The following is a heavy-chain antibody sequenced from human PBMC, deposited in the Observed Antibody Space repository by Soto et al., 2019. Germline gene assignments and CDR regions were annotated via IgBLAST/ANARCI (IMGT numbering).Heavy chain of an antibody. V-gene: IGHV3-21*01. Sequence: VGSLRLSCAASGFTFSSYSMNWVRQAPGKGLEWVSSISSSSSYIYYADSVKGRFTISRDNAKNSLYLQMNSLRAEDTAVYYCARDLEITMIVVVITPAFDIWGQGTMVTVSS. CDR1: GFTFSSYS. CDR3: ARDLEITMIVVVITPAFDI. D-gene: IGHD3-22*01. J-gene: IGHJ3*02. CDR2: ISSSSSYI.